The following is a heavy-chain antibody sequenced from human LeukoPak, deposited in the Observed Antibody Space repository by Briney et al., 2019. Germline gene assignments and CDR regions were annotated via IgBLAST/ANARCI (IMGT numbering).Heavy chain of an antibody. CDR2: ISSSGSTI. CDR1: GFTFSDYY. Sequence: GGSLRLSCAASGFTFSDYYMSWIRQAPGKGLEWVSYISSSGSTIYYADSVKGRFTISRDNAKNSLYLQVNSLRAEDTAVYYCARATTIPKREDYFDYWGQGTLVIVSS. V-gene: IGHV3-11*01. D-gene: IGHD5-24*01. J-gene: IGHJ4*02. CDR3: ARATTIPKREDYFDY.